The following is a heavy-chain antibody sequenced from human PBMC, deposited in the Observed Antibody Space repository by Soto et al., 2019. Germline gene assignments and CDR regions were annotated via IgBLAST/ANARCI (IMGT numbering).Heavy chain of an antibody. V-gene: IGHV3-23*01. J-gene: IGHJ6*02. CDR3: AKGVLSFHYGMEV. CDR1: GFTFNTHP. CDR2: ISSTAGRTS. Sequence: GGSLRLSCATSGFTFNTHPMTWVRQAPGKGLEWVSSISSTAGRTSSYADSVKGRFAISRDFSDNTVYLQMNNLRVDDTAVYFCAKGVLSFHYGMEVWGQGTTVTVSS. D-gene: IGHD3-10*01.